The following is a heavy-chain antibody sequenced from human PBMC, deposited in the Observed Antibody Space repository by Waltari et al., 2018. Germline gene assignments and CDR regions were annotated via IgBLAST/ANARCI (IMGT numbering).Heavy chain of an antibody. Sequence: EVQLVESGGGLVQPGGSLKLSCAASGFTFSGSAMHWVRQASGKGLGWVGLIRSKANSYATAYAASVKGRFTISRDDSKNTAYLQMNSLKTEDTAVYYCTRRGVGQDYWGQGTLVTVSS. J-gene: IGHJ4*02. CDR1: GFTFSGSA. CDR3: TRRGVGQDY. V-gene: IGHV3-73*01. CDR2: IRSKANSYAT. D-gene: IGHD3-10*01.